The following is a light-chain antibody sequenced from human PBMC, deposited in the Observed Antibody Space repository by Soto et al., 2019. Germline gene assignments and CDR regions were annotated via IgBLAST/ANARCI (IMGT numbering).Light chain of an antibody. CDR1: QTISSW. V-gene: IGKV1-5*03. CDR3: QHYNSYSEA. CDR2: KAS. J-gene: IGKJ1*01. Sequence: DIQMTQSPSTLSGAVGDRVTITCRASQTISSWLAWYQQKPGKAPKLLSYKASTLKSGVPSRFSGSGSGTEFTITISSLQPDDFATYYCQHYNSYSEAFGHGTKVEL.